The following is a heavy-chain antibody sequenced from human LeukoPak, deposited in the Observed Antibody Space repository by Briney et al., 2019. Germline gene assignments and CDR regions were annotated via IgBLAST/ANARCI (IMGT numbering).Heavy chain of an antibody. D-gene: IGHD2-2*01. CDR3: ARILGYCSISRCYIDY. CDR1: GFTFSSYS. J-gene: IGHJ4*02. CDR2: IKQDGSEK. V-gene: IGHV3-7*01. Sequence: PGGSLRLSCAASGFTFSSYSMNWVRQAPGKGLEWVANIKQDGSEKDYVDSVKGRFTISRDNAKNSLYLQMNSLRAEDTAVYYCARILGYCSISRCYIDYWGQGTLVTVSS.